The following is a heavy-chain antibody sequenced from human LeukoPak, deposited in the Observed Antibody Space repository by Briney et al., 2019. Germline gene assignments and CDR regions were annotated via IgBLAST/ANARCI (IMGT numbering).Heavy chain of an antibody. Sequence: VASVTVSCKVSGYTFTDYYMHWVQQAPGKGLEWMGLVDPEDGETIYAEKFQGRVTITADTPTDTAYMELSSLRSEDTAVYYCATDLGRNGWFDPWGQGTLVTVSS. J-gene: IGHJ5*02. CDR1: GYTFTDYY. V-gene: IGHV1-69-2*01. D-gene: IGHD1-1*01. CDR2: VDPEDGET. CDR3: ATDLGRNGWFDP.